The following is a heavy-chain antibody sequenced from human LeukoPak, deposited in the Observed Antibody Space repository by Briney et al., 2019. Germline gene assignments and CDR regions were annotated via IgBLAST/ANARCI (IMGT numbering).Heavy chain of an antibody. CDR3: AKDRGEYTVVTHGDAFDI. V-gene: IGHV3-30*18. CDR1: GFTFRSYG. J-gene: IGHJ3*02. CDR2: ISYDGSNK. Sequence: GGSLGLSCAASGFTFRSYGMHWVRQAPGKGLEWVAVISYDGSNKYYADSVKGRFTISRDNSKNTLYLQMNSLRAEDTAVYYCAKDRGEYTVVTHGDAFDIWGQGTMVTVSS. D-gene: IGHD4-23*01.